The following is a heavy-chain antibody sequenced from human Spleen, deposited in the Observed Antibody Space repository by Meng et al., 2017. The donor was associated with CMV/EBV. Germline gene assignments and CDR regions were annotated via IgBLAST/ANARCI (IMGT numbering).Heavy chain of an antibody. V-gene: IGHV3-30*02. Sequence: GGSLRLSCAASGFTFSSYSMHWVRQAPGKGLEWVAFIRYDGSNKYYADSVKGRFTISRDNSKNTLYLQMNSLRAEDTAVYYCAKGRYQLLYRYQNWFDPWGQGTLVTVSS. CDR1: GFTFSSYS. CDR3: AKGRYQLLYRYQNWFDP. J-gene: IGHJ5*02. D-gene: IGHD2-2*02. CDR2: IRYDGSNK.